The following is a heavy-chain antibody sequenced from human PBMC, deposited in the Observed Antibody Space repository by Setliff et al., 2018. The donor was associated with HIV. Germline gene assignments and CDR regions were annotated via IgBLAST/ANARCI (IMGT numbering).Heavy chain of an antibody. J-gene: IGHJ2*01. Sequence: PSETLSLTCTVSGDSLRSTNSYWGWIRRPPGKALEWIGTIYYTGSAFYNPSLKSRVTMSVDTSKSQFSLGLTLVTAADTAIYYCARVQRGRGYSHGHWYFDLWGRGTLVTVSS. CDR2: IYYTGSA. D-gene: IGHD5-18*01. CDR3: ARVQRGRGYSHGHWYFDL. V-gene: IGHV4-39*07. CDR1: GDSLRSTNSY.